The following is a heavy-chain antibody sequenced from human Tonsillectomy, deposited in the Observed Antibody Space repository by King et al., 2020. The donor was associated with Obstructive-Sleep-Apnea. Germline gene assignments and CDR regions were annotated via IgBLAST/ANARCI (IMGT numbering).Heavy chain of an antibody. D-gene: IGHD3-9*01. J-gene: IGHJ4*02. CDR3: ARTESTVYDILISLDY. Sequence: VQLVESGAEVKKPGASVTVSCTASGYTFTSYGISWVRQAPGQGLEWMGWISAYNGNTNYAQKLQGRVTMTTDTSTSTAYMELRNLRSDDTAVYYCARTESTVYDILISLDYWGQGTLVTVSS. CDR1: GYTFTSYG. CDR2: ISAYNGNT. V-gene: IGHV1-18*04.